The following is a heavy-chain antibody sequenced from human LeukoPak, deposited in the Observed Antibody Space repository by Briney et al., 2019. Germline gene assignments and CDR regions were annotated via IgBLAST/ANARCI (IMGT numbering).Heavy chain of an antibody. J-gene: IGHJ5*02. CDR3: ARDLDGFDP. CDR1: GFTFSSYW. Sequence: QTGGSLRLSCAASGFTFSSYWVSWVRQAPGKGLEWVANIKQDGSEKYYVDSVKGRFTISRDNAKNSLYLQMNSLRAEDTAVYYCARDLDGFDPWGQGTLVTVSS. V-gene: IGHV3-7*01. CDR2: IKQDGSEK.